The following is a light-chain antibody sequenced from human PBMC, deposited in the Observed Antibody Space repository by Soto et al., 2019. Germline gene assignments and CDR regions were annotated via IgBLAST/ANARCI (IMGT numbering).Light chain of an antibody. V-gene: IGLV2-8*01. Sequence: QSVLTQPPSASWSPGQSVTISCTGTKNDIGVYDFVSWYQHHPGKAPRLIIYEVVQRPSGVPDRFSGSKSGNTASLTVSGLQAADEADYFCKSYAGSNTYVCGSGTKV. CDR2: EVV. CDR3: KSYAGSNTYV. J-gene: IGLJ1*01. CDR1: KNDIGVYDF.